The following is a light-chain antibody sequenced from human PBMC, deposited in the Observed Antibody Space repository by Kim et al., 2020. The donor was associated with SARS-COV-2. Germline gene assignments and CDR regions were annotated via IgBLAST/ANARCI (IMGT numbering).Light chain of an antibody. CDR1: QSVSSSY. Sequence: LSLSPGERATLSCRASQSVSSSYLAWYQQKPGQAPGPLIYGASSRATGIPDRFSGSGSGTDFTLTISRLEPEDFAVYYCQQYGSTFGQGTRLEIK. V-gene: IGKV3-20*01. CDR3: QQYGST. CDR2: GAS. J-gene: IGKJ5*01.